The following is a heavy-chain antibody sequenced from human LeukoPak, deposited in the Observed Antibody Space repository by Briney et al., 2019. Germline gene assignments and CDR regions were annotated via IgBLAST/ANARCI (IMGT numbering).Heavy chain of an antibody. D-gene: IGHD5-12*01. CDR3: ASINSGYDNYYYYYMDV. CDR2: IYYSGST. V-gene: IGHV4-59*05. J-gene: IGHJ6*03. Sequence: SETLSLTCTVSGGSISSYYWSWIRQPPGKGLEWIGSIYYSGSTYYNPSLKSRVTISVDTSKNQFSLKLSSVTAADTAVYYCASINSGYDNYYYYYMDVWGKGTTVTVSS. CDR1: GGSISSYY.